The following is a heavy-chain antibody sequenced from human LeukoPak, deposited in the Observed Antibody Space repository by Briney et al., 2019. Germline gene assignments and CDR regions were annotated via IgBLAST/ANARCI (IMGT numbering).Heavy chain of an antibody. V-gene: IGHV3-21*01. D-gene: IGHD1-26*01. J-gene: IGHJ4*02. Sequence: GGSLRLSCAASGFTFSDYTMNWVRQAPGKGLEWVSSISSSSSYIYYADSVKGRFTISRDNAKNSLYLQMNSLRAEDTAVYYCAREGFSGSYYLFDCWGQGTLVTVSS. CDR2: ISSSSSYI. CDR3: AREGFSGSYYLFDC. CDR1: GFTFSDYT.